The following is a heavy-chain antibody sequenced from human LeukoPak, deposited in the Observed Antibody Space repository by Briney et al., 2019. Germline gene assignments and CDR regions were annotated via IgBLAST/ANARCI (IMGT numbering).Heavy chain of an antibody. CDR3: ARGGDSSGYSHFDH. D-gene: IGHD3-22*01. Sequence: QTGGSLRLSCAASGFTFSSYAMSWVRQAPGKGLEWVSAISGSGGSTYYADSVKGRFTISRDNSKNTLYLQMNSLRAEDTAVYYCARGGDSSGYSHFDHWGQGTLVTVSS. CDR1: GFTFSSYA. V-gene: IGHV3-23*01. J-gene: IGHJ4*02. CDR2: ISGSGGST.